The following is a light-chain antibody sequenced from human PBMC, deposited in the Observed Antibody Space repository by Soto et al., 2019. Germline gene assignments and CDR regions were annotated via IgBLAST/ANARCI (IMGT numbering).Light chain of an antibody. V-gene: IGKV2D-29*02. Sequence: KSGQYPQRLIYEVSNRFSGVPDRFSGSGSGTDFTLTISSLQPEDVAAYYCQHGYSTPRTFGGGTKVDIK. J-gene: IGKJ4*02. CDR2: EVS. CDR3: QHGYSTPRT.